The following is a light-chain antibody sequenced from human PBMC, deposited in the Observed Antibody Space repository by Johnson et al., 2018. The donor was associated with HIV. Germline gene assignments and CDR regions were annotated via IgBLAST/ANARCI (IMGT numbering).Light chain of an antibody. Sequence: QSVLTQPPSVSAAPGQKVTISCSGSGSNIGNNYVSWYQQLPGTAPKLLIYDNNKRPSGIPDRFSGSKSGTSATLGITGLQTGDEAEYYCGTWDNSLSTGVFGTGTKVTVL. J-gene: IGLJ1*01. CDR2: DNN. CDR3: GTWDNSLSTGV. V-gene: IGLV1-51*01. CDR1: GSNIGNNY.